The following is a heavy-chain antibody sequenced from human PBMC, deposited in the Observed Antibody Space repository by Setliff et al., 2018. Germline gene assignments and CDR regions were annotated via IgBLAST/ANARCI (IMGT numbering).Heavy chain of an antibody. CDR3: TTDPSPTFGGVIGAAFDF. J-gene: IGHJ3*01. CDR2: IKSYGSGGTI. Sequence: LSLTCAVSGLRFSDAWVSWVRQAPGKGLEWAGRIKSYGSGGTIDYAAPVEGRFTISRDDSKNTVYLQMNSLKTEDTAVYYCTTDPSPTFGGVIGAAFDFWGQGTMVTVSS. CDR1: GLRFSDAW. D-gene: IGHD3-16*01. V-gene: IGHV3-15*01.